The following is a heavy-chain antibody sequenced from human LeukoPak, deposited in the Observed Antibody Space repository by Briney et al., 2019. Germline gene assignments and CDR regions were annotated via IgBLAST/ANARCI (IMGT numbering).Heavy chain of an antibody. Sequence: SETLSLTCTVSGGSISSYYWSWIRQPPGKGLEWIGYIYYSGSTNYNPSLKSRVTISADTSKNQFSLKLSSVTAADTAVYYCXRHARRFGELDGMDVWGQGTTVTVSS. J-gene: IGHJ6*02. CDR2: IYYSGST. CDR1: GGSISSYY. D-gene: IGHD3-10*01. V-gene: IGHV4-59*08. CDR3: XRHARRFGELDGMDV.